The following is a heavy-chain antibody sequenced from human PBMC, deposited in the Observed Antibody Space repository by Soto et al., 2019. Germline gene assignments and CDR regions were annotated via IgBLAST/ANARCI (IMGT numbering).Heavy chain of an antibody. D-gene: IGHD3-10*01. J-gene: IGHJ2*01. CDR3: ARRMTWSLWCFDL. CDR2: MNPNSGNT. V-gene: IGHV1-8*01. Sequence: QVQLLQSGAEVKKPGASVRVSCRASGYTFKNYDINWVRRAPGQGLEWMGWMNPNSGNTGYAQKFQDGVTMTSDTSTRTAYMELSSLTAEDTALYYCARRMTWSLWCFDLWGSGTQVTVSS. CDR1: GYTFKNYD.